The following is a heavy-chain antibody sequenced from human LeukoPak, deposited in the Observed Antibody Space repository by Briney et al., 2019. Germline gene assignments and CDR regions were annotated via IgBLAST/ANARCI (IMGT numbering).Heavy chain of an antibody. CDR2: ISSSGSTI. D-gene: IGHD1-26*01. V-gene: IGHV3-48*03. J-gene: IGHJ4*02. Sequence: GGSLRLSCAASGFTFSSYEMNWVRQAPGKGLEWVSYISSSGSTIYYADSVKGRFTISRDNAKNSLYLQMNSLRAEDTALYYCASVSVGADNWGQGTLVTVSS. CDR1: GFTFSSYE. CDR3: ASVSVGADN.